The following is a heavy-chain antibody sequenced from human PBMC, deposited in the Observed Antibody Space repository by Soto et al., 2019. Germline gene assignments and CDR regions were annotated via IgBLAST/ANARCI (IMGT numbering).Heavy chain of an antibody. V-gene: IGHV1-3*01. CDR2: IDAGNGNT. CDR3: ARDVVVGVLDTTRGVACFDP. D-gene: IGHD2-15*01. CDR1: GYTFTSYP. Sequence: ASVKVSCKASGYTFTSYPTHWVRQAPGQRLEWMGWIDAGNGNTKYSQKFRGRVTFTTDTSASTAYMDLSSLRSEDTAVYYCARDVVVGVLDTTRGVACFDPWGQGTLVTVYS. J-gene: IGHJ5*02.